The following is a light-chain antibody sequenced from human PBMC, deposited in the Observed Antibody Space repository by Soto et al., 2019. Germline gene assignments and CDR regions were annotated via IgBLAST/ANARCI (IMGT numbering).Light chain of an antibody. CDR3: QQYYSTPHT. CDR2: WAS. Sequence: DIVMTQSPDSLAVSLGERATINCKSSQSVLYSSNNKNYLAWYQQKPGQPPKLLIYWASTRESGVPDRFSGSGSETDFTLTISSLQAEDVAVYYYQQYYSTPHTFGQGAKVEIK. J-gene: IGKJ1*01. CDR1: QSVLYSSNNKNY. V-gene: IGKV4-1*01.